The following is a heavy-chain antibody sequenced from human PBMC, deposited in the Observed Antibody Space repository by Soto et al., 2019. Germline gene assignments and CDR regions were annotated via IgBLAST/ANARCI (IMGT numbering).Heavy chain of an antibody. J-gene: IGHJ4*02. CDR3: ARLGQPPKYYFDY. CDR1: GGSISSYY. V-gene: IGHV4-59*08. Sequence: PSXTLSLTCNVSGGSISSYYWSWIQQPPGKGLEWIGYIYYSGSTNYNPSLKSRVTISVDTSKNQFSLKLSSVTAADTAVYYCARLGQPPKYYFDYWGQGTLVTVSS. D-gene: IGHD5-18*01. CDR2: IYYSGST.